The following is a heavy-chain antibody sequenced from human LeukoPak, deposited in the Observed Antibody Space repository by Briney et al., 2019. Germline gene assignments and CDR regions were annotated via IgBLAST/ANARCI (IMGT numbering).Heavy chain of an antibody. D-gene: IGHD3-16*02. Sequence: SEPLSLTCAVYGGSFSGYYWSWLRQPPGKGLEWIGEINHSGSTNYNPSLKSRVTISVDTSKNQFSLKLSSVPAADTAVYYYARGGLRWGELAIFHFDYWGQGTLVTVSS. V-gene: IGHV4-34*01. J-gene: IGHJ4*02. CDR3: ARGGLRWGELAIFHFDY. CDR1: GGSFSGYY. CDR2: INHSGST.